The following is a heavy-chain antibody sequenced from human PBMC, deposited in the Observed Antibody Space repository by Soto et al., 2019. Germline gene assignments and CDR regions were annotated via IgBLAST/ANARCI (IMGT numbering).Heavy chain of an antibody. CDR1: GFMFSGYA. J-gene: IGHJ4*02. Sequence: GGSLRLSCEASGFMFSGYAMHWVRQGPGKGLEWVAVISYDGREIFHRDSVKGRFTISRDQSKNTLYLEMNSLSPEDTAVYFCARGRGLAARPQHLDYWGQGTLVTVSS. CDR3: ARGRGLAARPQHLDY. V-gene: IGHV3-30*04. CDR2: ISYDGREI. D-gene: IGHD6-6*01.